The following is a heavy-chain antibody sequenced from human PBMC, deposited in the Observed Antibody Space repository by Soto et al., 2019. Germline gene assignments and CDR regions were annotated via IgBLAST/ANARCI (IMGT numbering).Heavy chain of an antibody. J-gene: IGHJ6*02. V-gene: IGHV1-69*06. CDR2: IIPIFRTA. CDR3: ARANETEYHGHLDQDIVVVPAAMGYYGIEV. D-gene: IGHD2-2*01. CDR1: GGTFSSYA. Sequence: SVKVGCKASGGTFSSYAISWVRQAPGQGLEWMGGIIPIFRTANYAQKFQGRATITADKSASTAYMELSSLRSEDTAVYYCARANETEYHGHLDQDIVVVPAAMGYYGIEVWGQGTTVTVSS.